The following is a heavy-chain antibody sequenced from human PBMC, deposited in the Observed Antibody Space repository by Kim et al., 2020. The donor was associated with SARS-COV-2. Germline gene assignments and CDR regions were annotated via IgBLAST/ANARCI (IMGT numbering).Heavy chain of an antibody. D-gene: IGHD3-16*01. Sequence: SVKVSCKASGYTFTYRYLHWVRQAPGQALEWMGWITPFNGNTNYAQKFQDRVTITRDRSMSTAYMELSSLRSEDTAMYYCASPSWGSTTGADAFDIWGQGTMVTVSS. V-gene: IGHV1-45*02. CDR3: ASPSWGSTTGADAFDI. J-gene: IGHJ3*02. CDR1: GYTFTYRY. CDR2: ITPFNGNT.